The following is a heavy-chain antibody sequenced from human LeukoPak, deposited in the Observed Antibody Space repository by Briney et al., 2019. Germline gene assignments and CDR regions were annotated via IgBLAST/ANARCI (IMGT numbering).Heavy chain of an antibody. CDR3: ASTSSYGDAFDI. CDR2: ISSSGSTI. CDR1: GFTFSSYS. D-gene: IGHD2-2*01. V-gene: IGHV3-48*04. Sequence: HPGGSLRLSCAASGFTFSSYSMSWIRQAPGKGLEWVSYISSSGSTIYYADSVKGRFTISRDNAKNSLYLQMNSLRAEDTAVYYCASTSSYGDAFDIWGQGTMVTVSS. J-gene: IGHJ3*02.